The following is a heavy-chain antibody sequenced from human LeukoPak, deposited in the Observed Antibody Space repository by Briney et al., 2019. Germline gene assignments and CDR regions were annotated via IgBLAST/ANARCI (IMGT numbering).Heavy chain of an antibody. J-gene: IGHJ4*02. V-gene: IGHV3-7*01. D-gene: IGHD1-1*01. CDR3: ARDLLEPYFDY. CDR1: GFTFSSYW. Sequence: PGGSLRLSCAASGFTFSSYWMSWVRQAPGKGLEWVANIKQDGSEKYYVDSVKGRFTISRDNAKNSPYLQMNSLRAEDTAVYYCARDLLEPYFDYWGQGTLVTVSS. CDR2: IKQDGSEK.